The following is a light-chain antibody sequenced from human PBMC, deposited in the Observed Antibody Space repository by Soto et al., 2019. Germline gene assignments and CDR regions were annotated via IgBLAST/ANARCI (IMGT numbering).Light chain of an antibody. Sequence: EIVLTQSPGALSLSPGERATLFCRASQSVRSSLAWYQQKPVQAPRLFIYDASTRATGIPARFSGSGSGTEFTVTISRLQSEDFAVYYCQQYNSWPETFGQGTKVDIK. CDR2: DAS. CDR3: QQYNSWPET. V-gene: IGKV3-15*01. J-gene: IGKJ1*01. CDR1: QSVRSS.